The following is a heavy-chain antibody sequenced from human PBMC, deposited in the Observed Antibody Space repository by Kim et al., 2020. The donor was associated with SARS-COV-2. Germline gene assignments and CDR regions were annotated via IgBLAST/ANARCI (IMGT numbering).Heavy chain of an antibody. CDR2: TYYRSKWYN. CDR1: GDSVSSNSAA. J-gene: IGHJ6*02. D-gene: IGHD6-19*01. CDR3: ASDGREQWPPLYGMDV. V-gene: IGHV6-1*01. Sequence: SQTLSLTCAISGDSVSSNSAAWNWIRQSPSRGLEWLGRTYYRSKWYNDYAVSVKSRITINPDTSKNQFSLQLNSVTPEDTAVYYCASDGREQWPPLYGMDVWGQGTTVTVSS.